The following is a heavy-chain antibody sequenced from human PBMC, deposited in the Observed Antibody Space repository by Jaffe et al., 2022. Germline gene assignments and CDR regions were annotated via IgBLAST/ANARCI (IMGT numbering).Heavy chain of an antibody. CDR3: ARENSGSYSLGY. V-gene: IGHV4-38-2*02. D-gene: IGHD1-26*01. Sequence: QVQLQESGPGLVKPSETLSLTCAVSGYSISSGYYWGWIRQPPGKGLEWIGSIYHSGSTYYNPSLKSRVTISVDTSKNQFSLKLSSVTAADTAVYYCARENSGSYSLGYWGQGTLVTVSS. J-gene: IGHJ4*02. CDR1: GYSISSGYY. CDR2: IYHSGST.